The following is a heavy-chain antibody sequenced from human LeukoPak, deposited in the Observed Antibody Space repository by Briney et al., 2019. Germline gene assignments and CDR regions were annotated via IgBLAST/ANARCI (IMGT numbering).Heavy chain of an antibody. CDR2: IIPILGTA. J-gene: IGHJ4*02. D-gene: IGHD3-22*01. CDR3: ARDRYYDSRGTYYESGY. CDR1: GGTFSNYA. Sequence: SVKVSCKTSGGTFSNYAITWVRQAPGQGLEWMGGIIPILGTANYAQKFQGRVSITTDESTTTVYMEPSRLRSEDTAVYYCARDRYYDSRGTYYESGYWGQGTLVTVSS. V-gene: IGHV1-69*05.